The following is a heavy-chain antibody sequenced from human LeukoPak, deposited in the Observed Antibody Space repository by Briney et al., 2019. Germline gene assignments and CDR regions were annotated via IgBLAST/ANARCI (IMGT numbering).Heavy chain of an antibody. J-gene: IGHJ6*02. D-gene: IGHD1-26*01. CDR2: IHYSGST. Sequence: SETLSLTCTVSGGSISPYYWSWIRQPPGKGLEWIAYIHYSGSTNYNPSLESRVTISVDTSKNKFSLKLSSVTAADTAVYYCARQLQWELPPGYYYYGMDVWGQGTTVTVSS. V-gene: IGHV4-59*08. CDR1: GGSISPYY. CDR3: ARQLQWELPPGYYYYGMDV.